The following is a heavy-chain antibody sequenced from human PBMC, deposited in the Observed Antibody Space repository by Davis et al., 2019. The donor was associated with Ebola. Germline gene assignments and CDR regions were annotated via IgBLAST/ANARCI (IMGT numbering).Heavy chain of an antibody. J-gene: IGHJ6*02. CDR2: INHSGST. CDR3: ARLTSKANYYYYGMDV. Sequence: ESLKISCAASGFTFSGYYWSWIRQPPGKGLEWIGEINHSGSTNYNPSLKSRVTISVDKSKNQFSLKLSSVTAADTAVYYCARLTSKANYYYYGMDVWGQGTTVTVSS. CDR1: GFTFSGYY. V-gene: IGHV4-34*01.